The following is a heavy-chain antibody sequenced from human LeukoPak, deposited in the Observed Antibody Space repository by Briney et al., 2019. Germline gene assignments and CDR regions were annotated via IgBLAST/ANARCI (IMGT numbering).Heavy chain of an antibody. CDR2: ISYDGSNK. CDR1: GFTFSSYA. V-gene: IGHV3-30*04. D-gene: IGHD1-1*01. J-gene: IGHJ5*02. CDR3: ATRTTA. Sequence: PGGSLRLSCEASGFTFSSYAMHWVRQAPGKGLEWVAVISYDGSNKYYADSVKGRFTISRDNSKNTLYLQMNSLRAEDTAVYYCATRTTAWGQGTLVTVSS.